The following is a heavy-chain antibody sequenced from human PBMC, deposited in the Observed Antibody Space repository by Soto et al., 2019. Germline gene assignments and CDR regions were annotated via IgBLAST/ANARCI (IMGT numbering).Heavy chain of an antibody. J-gene: IGHJ6*02. D-gene: IGHD3-3*01. V-gene: IGHV3-30*03. Sequence: QVQLVESGGGVVQPGRSLRLSCAASGFTFSSYGMHWVHQAPGKGLEWVAVISYDGSNKYYADSVKGRFTISRDNSKNPLYLPMNSLRAEDTAVYYCAREGNVDWLPDYYYGMDVWGQGTTVTVSS. CDR3: AREGNVDWLPDYYYGMDV. CDR1: GFTFSSYG. CDR2: ISYDGSNK.